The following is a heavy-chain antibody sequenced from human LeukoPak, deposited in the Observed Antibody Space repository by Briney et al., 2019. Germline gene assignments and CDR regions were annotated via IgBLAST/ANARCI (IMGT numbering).Heavy chain of an antibody. Sequence: GGSLRLSCAASGFTFDDYAMHWVRQAPGKGLEWVSGISWNSGSIGYADSVKGRFTISRDNAKNSLYLQMNSLRAEDTALYYCAKSRQLEPFDYWGQGTLVTVSS. V-gene: IGHV3-9*01. CDR1: GFTFDDYA. J-gene: IGHJ4*02. CDR2: ISWNSGSI. CDR3: AKSRQLEPFDY. D-gene: IGHD6-13*01.